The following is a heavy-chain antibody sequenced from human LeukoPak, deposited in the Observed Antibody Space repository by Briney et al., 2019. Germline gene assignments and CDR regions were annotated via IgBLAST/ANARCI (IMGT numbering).Heavy chain of an antibody. D-gene: IGHD2-8*01. V-gene: IGHV3-23*01. CDR1: GFTFSTYY. CDR2: ISESGGHT. Sequence: GGSPRLSCAVSGFTFSTYYMYWVRQAPGKGLEWVSSISESGGHTYYADSVKGRFTISRDNSKNVLYLQMSGLRVEDTAVYYCAPYRLSMLDSWGQGTVVTVSS. CDR3: APYRLSMLDS. J-gene: IGHJ4*02.